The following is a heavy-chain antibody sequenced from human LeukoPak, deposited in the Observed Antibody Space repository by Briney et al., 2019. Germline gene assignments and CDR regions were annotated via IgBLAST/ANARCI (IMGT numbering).Heavy chain of an antibody. CDR2: MNPTSGNT. CDR1: GYTFTSYN. Sequence: ASVKVSCKASGYTFTSYNINWVRQATGQGLEWMGWMNPTSGNTGYAQKLQGRVTMTRNTSISTAYMELSSLRSEDTAVYYCARGVRELPAQYYYYYGMDVWGQGTTVTVSS. J-gene: IGHJ6*02. CDR3: ARGVRELPAQYYYYYGMDV. V-gene: IGHV1-8*01. D-gene: IGHD1-26*01.